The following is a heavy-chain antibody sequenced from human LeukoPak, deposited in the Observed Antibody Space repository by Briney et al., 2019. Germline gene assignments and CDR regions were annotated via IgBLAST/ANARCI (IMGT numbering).Heavy chain of an antibody. D-gene: IGHD5-18*01. Sequence: SVKVSCKTSGGTFSSSAITWVRQAPGQGLEWMGGIIPALNITSYAQKFQGRVTITADTSTSTAYMELSSLRSEETAVYYCARDQGLTAPPPYGLDVWGQGTTVTVSS. CDR2: IIPALNIT. V-gene: IGHV1-69*10. CDR3: ARDQGLTAPPPYGLDV. CDR1: GGTFSSSA. J-gene: IGHJ6*02.